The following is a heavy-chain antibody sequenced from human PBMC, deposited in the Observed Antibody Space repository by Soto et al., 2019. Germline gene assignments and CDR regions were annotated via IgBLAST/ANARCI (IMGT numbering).Heavy chain of an antibody. CDR2: ISYDGSNK. J-gene: IGHJ6*02. Sequence: AGGSLRLSCAASGFTFSSYGMHWVRQAPGKGLEWVAVISYDGSNKYYADSVKGRFTISRDNSKNTLYLQMNSLRAEDTAVYYCAKDTIAAAGRAYYYYYGMDVWGQGTTVTVSS. D-gene: IGHD6-13*01. CDR1: GFTFSSYG. CDR3: AKDTIAAAGRAYYYYYGMDV. V-gene: IGHV3-30*18.